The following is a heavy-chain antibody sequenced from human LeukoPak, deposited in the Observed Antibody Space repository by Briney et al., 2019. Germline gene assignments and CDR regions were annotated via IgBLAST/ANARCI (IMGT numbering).Heavy chain of an antibody. CDR3: ARDTRQRQLVLYHFDY. CDR2: IIPIFGPA. Sequence: ASVKVSCKASGGTFSSYAISWVRQGPGQGLEWMGGIIPIFGPANYAQKFQGRVTITADESTSTAYMELSSLRSEYTSVYYCARDTRQRQLVLYHFDYWGQGTLVTVSS. V-gene: IGHV1-69*13. D-gene: IGHD6-13*01. J-gene: IGHJ4*02. CDR1: GGTFSSYA.